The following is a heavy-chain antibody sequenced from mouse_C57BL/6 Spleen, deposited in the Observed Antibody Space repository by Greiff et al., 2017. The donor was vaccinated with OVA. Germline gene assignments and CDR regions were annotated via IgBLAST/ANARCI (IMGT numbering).Heavy chain of an antibody. CDR2: IDPSDSDT. J-gene: IGHJ4*01. D-gene: IGHD3-2*02. CDR3: ARAAEATDAMDY. V-gene: IGHV1-52*01. CDR1: GYTFTSYW. Sequence: QVQLQQPGAELVRPGSSVKLSCKASGYTFTSYWMHWVKQRPIQGLEWIGNIDPSDSDTHYNQKFKDKATLTVDKSSSTAYMQLSSLTSEDSAVYYCARAAEATDAMDYWGQGTSVTVSS.